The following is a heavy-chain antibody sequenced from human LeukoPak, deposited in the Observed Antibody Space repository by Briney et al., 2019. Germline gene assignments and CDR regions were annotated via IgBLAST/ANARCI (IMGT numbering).Heavy chain of an antibody. CDR3: ARRRYCSSTSCPGWFDP. CDR1: GYTFTNYY. D-gene: IGHD2-2*01. V-gene: IGHV1-46*01. J-gene: IGHJ5*02. Sequence: ASVKVSCKASGYTFTNYYMHWVRHAPGQGLEWMGIINPSAGSTTYAQKFQGRVTITRDMSTSTVYMELSSLRSEDTAVYYCARRRYCSSTSCPGWFDPWGQGTLVTVSS. CDR2: INPSAGST.